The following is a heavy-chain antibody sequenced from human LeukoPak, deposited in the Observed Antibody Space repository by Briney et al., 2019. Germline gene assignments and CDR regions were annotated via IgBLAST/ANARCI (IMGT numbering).Heavy chain of an antibody. Sequence: PGGSLRLSCAASGFTFSSYSMNWVRQAPGKGLEWVSSISSSSSYIYYADSVKGRFTISRDNAKSSLYLQMNSLRAEDTAVYYCARETDYGDYVDYWGQGTLVTVSS. CDR1: GFTFSSYS. J-gene: IGHJ4*02. D-gene: IGHD4-17*01. CDR3: ARETDYGDYVDY. V-gene: IGHV3-21*01. CDR2: ISSSSSYI.